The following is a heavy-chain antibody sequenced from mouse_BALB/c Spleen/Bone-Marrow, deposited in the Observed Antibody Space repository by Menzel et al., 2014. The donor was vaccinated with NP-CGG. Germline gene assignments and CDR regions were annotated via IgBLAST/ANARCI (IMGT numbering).Heavy chain of an antibody. D-gene: IGHD2-4*01. V-gene: IGHV2-9*02. J-gene: IGHJ3*01. CDR1: GFSLTSYG. Sequence: VKLQESGPGLVAPSQSLSITCTVPGFSLTSYGVHWVRQPPGKGLEWLGVIWAGGSTNYNSALMSRLSISKDNSKSQVFLKMNSLQTDDTAMYYCASMITTAWFAYWGQGTLVTVSA. CDR3: ASMITTAWFAY. CDR2: IWAGGST.